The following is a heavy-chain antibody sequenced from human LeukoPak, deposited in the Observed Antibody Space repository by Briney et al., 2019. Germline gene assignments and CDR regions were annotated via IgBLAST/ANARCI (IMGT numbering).Heavy chain of an antibody. J-gene: IGHJ6*03. CDR2: INPNSGGT. Sequence: ASVKVSCKASGYTFTGYYMHWVRQAPGQGLEWMGWINPNSGGTNYAQKFQGRVTMTRDTSISTAYMELSRLRSDDTAVYYCARDREGPYYYYMDVWGKGTTVTVSS. V-gene: IGHV1-2*02. CDR1: GYTFTGYY. CDR3: ARDREGPYYYYMDV.